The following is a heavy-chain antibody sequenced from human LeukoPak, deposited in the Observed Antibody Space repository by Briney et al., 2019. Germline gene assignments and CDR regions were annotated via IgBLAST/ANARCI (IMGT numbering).Heavy chain of an antibody. CDR1: GGSISRGDYY. CDR2: IYYSGSI. CDR3: ARDHPKPEGATPYDNWFDP. Sequence: PSETLSLTCTVSGGSISRGDYYWSWIRQPRGKGLEWIGYIYYSGSIYYNPSHKSRVTISVDTSKNQFSLKLSSVTAADTAVYYCARDHPKPEGATPYDNWFDPWGQGTLVTVSS. V-gene: IGHV4-30-4*08. D-gene: IGHD1-26*01. J-gene: IGHJ5*02.